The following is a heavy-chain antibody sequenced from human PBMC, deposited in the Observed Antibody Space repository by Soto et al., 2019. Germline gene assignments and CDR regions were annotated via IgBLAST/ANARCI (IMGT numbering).Heavy chain of an antibody. J-gene: IGHJ4*02. V-gene: IGHV1-3*01. D-gene: IGHD5-12*01. Sequence: GASVKVSCKASGYTFTSYAMHWVRQAPGQRLEWMGWINAGNGNTKYSQKFQGRVTITRDTSASTAYMELSSLRSEDTAVYYCAREGKDIVATIRPYYFDYWGQGTLVTVSS. CDR2: INAGNGNT. CDR3: AREGKDIVATIRPYYFDY. CDR1: GYTFTSYA.